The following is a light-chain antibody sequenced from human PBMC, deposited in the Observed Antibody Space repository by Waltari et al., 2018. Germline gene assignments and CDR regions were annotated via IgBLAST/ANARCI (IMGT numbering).Light chain of an antibody. CDR1: RWGDKH. Sequence: SYELTEPRSVSVSPGQTASIPCSGERWGDKHACWYQQKTGQSPVLVIDQDNKRPPGIPARFSGSNSGNTATLTISGTQIMDEADYYCQAWDSSTAVFGGGTKLTVL. J-gene: IGLJ2*01. CDR2: QDN. CDR3: QAWDSSTAV. V-gene: IGLV3-1*01.